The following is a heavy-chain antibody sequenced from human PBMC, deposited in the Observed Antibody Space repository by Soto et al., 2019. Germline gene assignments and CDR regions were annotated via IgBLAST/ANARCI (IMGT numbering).Heavy chain of an antibody. Sequence: SETLSLTCAVSGGSISSSNWWSWVRQPPGKGLEWIGEIYHSGSTNYNPSLKSRVTISVDKSKNQFSLELSSVTASDTFVYYCARVASYYYGMDVWGQGTTVTVSS. CDR1: GGSISSSNW. J-gene: IGHJ6*02. CDR3: ARVASYYYGMDV. CDR2: IYHSGST. V-gene: IGHV4-4*02.